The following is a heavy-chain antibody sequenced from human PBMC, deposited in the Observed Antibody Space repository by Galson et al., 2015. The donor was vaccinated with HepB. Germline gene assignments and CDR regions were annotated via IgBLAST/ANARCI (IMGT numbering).Heavy chain of an antibody. CDR1: GYSFTSYW. Sequence: QSGAEVKKPGESLKISCKGSGYSFTSYWIGWVRQMPGKGLERMGIIYPGDSDTRYSPSFQGQVTISADKSISTAYLQWSSLKASDTAMYYCARLGLSAEMATISYFDYWGQGTLVTVSS. CDR3: ARLGLSAEMATISYFDY. CDR2: IYPGDSDT. D-gene: IGHD5-24*01. J-gene: IGHJ4*02. V-gene: IGHV5-51*01.